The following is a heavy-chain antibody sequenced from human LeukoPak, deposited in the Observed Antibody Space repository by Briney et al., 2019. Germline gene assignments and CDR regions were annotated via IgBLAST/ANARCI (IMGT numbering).Heavy chain of an antibody. V-gene: IGHV4-34*01. J-gene: IGHJ4*02. CDR1: GGSFSGYY. CDR2: INHSGSA. D-gene: IGHD2-2*01. CDR3: ARGQTFGIVVVPAARFDY. Sequence: SETLSLTCAVYGGSFSGYYWSWIRQPPGKGLEWIGEINHSGSANYNPSLKSRVTISVDTSKNQFSLKLSSVTAADTAVYYCARGQTFGIVVVPAARFDYWGQGTLVTVSS.